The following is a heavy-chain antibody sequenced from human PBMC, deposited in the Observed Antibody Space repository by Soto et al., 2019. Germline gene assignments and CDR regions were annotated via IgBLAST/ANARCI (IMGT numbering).Heavy chain of an antibody. J-gene: IGHJ6*03. V-gene: IGHV1-69*02. Sequence: QVQLVQSGAEVKKPGSSVKVSCKASGGTFSSYTISWVRQAPGQGLEWMGRIIPILGIANYAQKFQGRVTITADKSTSTAYMELSSLRSEDTAVYYCARAYSGSLGRDYYYYMDVWVKGTTVTVSS. CDR1: GGTFSSYT. CDR2: IIPILGIA. D-gene: IGHD6-6*01. CDR3: ARAYSGSLGRDYYYYMDV.